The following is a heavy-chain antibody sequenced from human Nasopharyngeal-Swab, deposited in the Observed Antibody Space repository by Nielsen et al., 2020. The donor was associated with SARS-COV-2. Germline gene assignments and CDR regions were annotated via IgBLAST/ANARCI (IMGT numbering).Heavy chain of an antibody. CDR2: IVVGSGNT. D-gene: IGHD3-22*01. J-gene: IGHJ3*02. CDR3: AASPNYYDSSGYPFDI. Sequence: SVKVSCKASGFTFTSSAVQWVRQARGQRLEWIGWIVVGSGNTNYAQKFQERVTITRDMSTSTAYMELGSLRSEDTAVYYCAASPNYYDSSGYPFDIWGQGTMVTVSS. CDR1: GFTFTSSA. V-gene: IGHV1-58*01.